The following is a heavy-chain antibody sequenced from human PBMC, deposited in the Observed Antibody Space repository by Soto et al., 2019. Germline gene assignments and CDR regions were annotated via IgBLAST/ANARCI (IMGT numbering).Heavy chain of an antibody. V-gene: IGHV4-31*03. J-gene: IGHJ5*02. Sequence: PSETLSLTCTVSGGYISSGVCYWSWIRQHPGKGLEWIGYIYYSGSTYYNPSLKSRVTISVDTSKNQFSLKLSSVTAADTAVYYCARDMITFGGVSLQSWFDPWGQGTLVTVSS. CDR3: ARDMITFGGVSLQSWFDP. CDR1: GGYISSGVCY. CDR2: IYYSGST. D-gene: IGHD3-16*01.